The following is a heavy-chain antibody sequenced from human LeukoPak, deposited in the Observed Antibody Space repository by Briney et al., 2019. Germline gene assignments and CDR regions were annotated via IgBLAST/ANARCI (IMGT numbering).Heavy chain of an antibody. CDR3: ARVRGSYSVDY. Sequence: PGGSLRLSCAASGFTFSSYSMDWVRQAPGKGLEWVSSISSSSIYIYYADSVKGRFTISRDDAKNSLFLQMNSLRAEDTAVYYCARVRGSYSVDYWGQGTLVTVSS. J-gene: IGHJ4*02. CDR2: ISSSSIYI. D-gene: IGHD1-26*01. CDR1: GFTFSSYS. V-gene: IGHV3-21*01.